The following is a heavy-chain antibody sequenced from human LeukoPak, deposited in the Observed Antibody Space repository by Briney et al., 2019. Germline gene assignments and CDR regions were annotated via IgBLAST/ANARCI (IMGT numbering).Heavy chain of an antibody. CDR3: ARGPPGAYYGSGSYSYYMDV. Sequence: SETLSLTCSVSGGSLSSHFWSWIRQPPGKGLEWIGYIYHSGSTNYNPSLNSRVTISVDTSKKQFSLKLSSVTAADTAVYYCARGPPGAYYGSGSYSYYMDVWGKGTTVTVSS. V-gene: IGHV4-59*11. CDR1: GGSLSSHF. CDR2: IYHSGST. J-gene: IGHJ6*03. D-gene: IGHD3-10*01.